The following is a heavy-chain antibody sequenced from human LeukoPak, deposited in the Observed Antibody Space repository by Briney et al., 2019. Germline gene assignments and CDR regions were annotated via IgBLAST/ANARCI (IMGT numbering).Heavy chain of an antibody. D-gene: IGHD3-22*01. CDR3: AKMPHYDSSGYSNWFDP. V-gene: IGHV3-21*04. Sequence: GGSLRLSCAASGFTFSSYSMNWVRQAPGKGLEWVSSISSSSSYIYYADSVKGRFTISKDNAKNSLYLQMNSLRAEDTAVYYCAKMPHYDSSGYSNWFDPWGQGTLVTVSS. CDR1: GFTFSSYS. J-gene: IGHJ5*02. CDR2: ISSSSSYI.